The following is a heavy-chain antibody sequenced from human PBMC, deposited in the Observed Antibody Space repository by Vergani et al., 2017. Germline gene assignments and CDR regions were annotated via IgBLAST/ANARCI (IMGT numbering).Heavy chain of an antibody. Sequence: QVQLVESGGGVVQPGGSLRLSCAASGFTFSSYGMHWVRQAPGKGLEWVAFIRYDGSNQYYADSVKGRFTISRDNSKNTLYLQMNSLRAEDTAVYYCAKALGSRTWIRLSCMDVWGQGTTVTVSS. J-gene: IGHJ6*02. CDR1: GFTFSSYG. D-gene: IGHD5-18*01. CDR3: AKALGSRTWIRLSCMDV. CDR2: IRYDGSNQ. V-gene: IGHV3-30*02.